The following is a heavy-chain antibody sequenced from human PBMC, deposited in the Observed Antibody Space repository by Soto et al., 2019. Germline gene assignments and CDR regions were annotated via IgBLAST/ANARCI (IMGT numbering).Heavy chain of an antibody. D-gene: IGHD6-13*01. J-gene: IGHJ5*02. CDR3: ANWYSSSQNWFDP. Sequence: EVQLLESGGGLVQPGGSLRLSCAASGFTFSSYAMSWVRQAPGKGLEWVSAISGSGGSTYYAASVKGRFTISRDNSKNPLYLQMNSLRAEDTAVYYCANWYSSSQNWFDPWGQGTLVTVSS. CDR1: GFTFSSYA. V-gene: IGHV3-23*01. CDR2: ISGSGGST.